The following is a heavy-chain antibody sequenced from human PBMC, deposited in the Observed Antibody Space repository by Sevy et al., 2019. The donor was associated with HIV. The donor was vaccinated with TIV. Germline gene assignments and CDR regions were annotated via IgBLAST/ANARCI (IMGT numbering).Heavy chain of an antibody. CDR1: GFTFNSYA. Sequence: GGSLRLSCTGSGFTFNSYAMNWVRQAPGKGLEWVSTISGSGVTTYHADSVKGRFTISRDNSKNTLYLQMNSLRAEDTAVYYCAKSKNYLDAFDIWGQGTKVTVSS. CDR2: ISGSGVTT. D-gene: IGHD1-7*01. CDR3: AKSKNYLDAFDI. V-gene: IGHV3-23*01. J-gene: IGHJ3*02.